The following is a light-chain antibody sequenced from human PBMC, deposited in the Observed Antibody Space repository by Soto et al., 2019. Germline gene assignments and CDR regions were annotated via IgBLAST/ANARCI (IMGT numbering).Light chain of an antibody. J-gene: IGKJ1*01. CDR1: QTITYW. V-gene: IGKV1-5*03. CDR3: QQYNTYPWT. CDR2: KAS. Sequence: DIQMTQSPSTLSASVGDRVTITCRASQTITYWLAWYQQKPGKAPKLLIYKASSLESGVPSRFSGSGSGTEFTLTISSLQPDDFATYHCQQYNTYPWTFGHGTKVEIK.